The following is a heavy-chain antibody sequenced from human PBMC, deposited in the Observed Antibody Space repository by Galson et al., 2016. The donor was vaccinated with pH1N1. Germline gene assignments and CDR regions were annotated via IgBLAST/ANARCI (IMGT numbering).Heavy chain of an antibody. CDR1: GFTFTAYS. V-gene: IGHV3-21*01. J-gene: IGHJ4*02. D-gene: IGHD3-3*01. CDR3: VRESTISGVIMDFDS. CDR2: ITSNSFHI. Sequence: SLRLSCAASGFTFTAYSMNWVRQPPGKGLEWVASITSNSFHIYYTDSLKGRFTISRDNAKNSLYLQMNSLRAEDTAVYYCVRESTISGVIMDFDSWGQGTQVTVSS.